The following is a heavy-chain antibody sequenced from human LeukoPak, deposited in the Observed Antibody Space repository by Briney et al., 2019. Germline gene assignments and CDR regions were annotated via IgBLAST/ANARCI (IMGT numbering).Heavy chain of an antibody. Sequence: PGGSLSLSCTASEFTVIRNYMLWVRQAPGKGLEWVSLIFRNGDTHYADSVKGRFTISRDTSKNTVSLQMNSLRVEDTAMYYCTRDQLNYWGQGTRLTVSS. CDR1: EFTVIRNY. D-gene: IGHD2-2*01. J-gene: IGHJ4*02. CDR2: IFRNGDT. CDR3: TRDQLNY. V-gene: IGHV3-53*01.